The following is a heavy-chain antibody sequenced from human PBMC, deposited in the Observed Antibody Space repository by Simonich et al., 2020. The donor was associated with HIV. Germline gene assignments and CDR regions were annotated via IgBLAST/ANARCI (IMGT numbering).Heavy chain of an antibody. Sequence: QVQLQQWGAGLLKPSETLSLTCAVYGGSRSGYYWTWIRPPPGNGLEWIGEINHSGITNYKSSLNSRATISVDKSKNQFSLKLSSVTAADTAIYYCARRDRELILYFDYWGQGNLVTVSS. V-gene: IGHV4-34*01. D-gene: IGHD3-3*01. CDR3: ARRDRELILYFDY. CDR2: INHSGIT. J-gene: IGHJ4*02. CDR1: GGSRSGYY.